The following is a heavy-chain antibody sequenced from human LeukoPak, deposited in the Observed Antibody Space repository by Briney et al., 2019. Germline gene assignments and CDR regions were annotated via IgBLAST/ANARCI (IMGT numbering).Heavy chain of an antibody. CDR1: GYTFTSYG. Sequence: ALVKVSCKASGYTFTSYGISSVRQAPGQGLECRGWISAYNGNTDYAQKLQGRVTMTTDTSTSTAYMELRSLRSDDTAVYYCARDLSPYSYGSNIDYWGQGTLVTVSS. D-gene: IGHD5-18*01. V-gene: IGHV1-18*01. J-gene: IGHJ4*02. CDR2: ISAYNGNT. CDR3: ARDLSPYSYGSNIDY.